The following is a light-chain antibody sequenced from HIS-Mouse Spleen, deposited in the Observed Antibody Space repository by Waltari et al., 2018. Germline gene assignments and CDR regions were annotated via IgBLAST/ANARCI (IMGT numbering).Light chain of an antibody. V-gene: IGLV3-10*01. J-gene: IGLJ3*02. CDR2: EDS. CDR1: ALTKKY. Sequence: SYELTQPPSASVSPGQTARITCSGDALTKKYAYWYLQQSGQPPVLVIYEDSKRPSGIPERFSGSSSGTMATLTISGAQVEDEADYYCYSTDSSGNHRVFGGGTKLTVL. CDR3: YSTDSSGNHRV.